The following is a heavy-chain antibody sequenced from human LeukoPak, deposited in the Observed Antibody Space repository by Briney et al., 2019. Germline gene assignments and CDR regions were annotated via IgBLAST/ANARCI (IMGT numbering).Heavy chain of an antibody. J-gene: IGHJ6*03. CDR3: AKNQRGQGEYYYYMDV. CDR2: ISGSGVTT. CDR1: GFTFSSYG. Sequence: GGTLRLSCAASGFTFSSYGMSWVRQAPGKGLEWVSAISGSGVTTYYADSVKGRFTSSRDNSKNTLYLQMNSLRAEDTAVYYCAKNQRGQGEYYYYMDVWGKGTTVTVSS. D-gene: IGHD1-26*01. V-gene: IGHV3-23*01.